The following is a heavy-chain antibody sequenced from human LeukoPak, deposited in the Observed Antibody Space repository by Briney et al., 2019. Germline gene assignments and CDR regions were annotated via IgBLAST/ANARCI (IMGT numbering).Heavy chain of an antibody. V-gene: IGHV3-23*01. Sequence: PGGSLRLSCAASGFTFSSYAMSWVRQAPGKGLEWVSAISGSGGSTYYADSVKGRFTISRDNAKNSLYLQMNSLRAEDTAVYYCARDYRTSIAARPDAFDIWGQGTMVTVSS. CDR1: GFTFSSYA. J-gene: IGHJ3*02. CDR2: ISGSGGST. CDR3: ARDYRTSIAARPDAFDI. D-gene: IGHD6-6*01.